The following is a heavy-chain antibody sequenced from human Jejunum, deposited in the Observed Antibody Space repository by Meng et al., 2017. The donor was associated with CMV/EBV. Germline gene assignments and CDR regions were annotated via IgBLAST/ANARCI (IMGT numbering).Heavy chain of an antibody. V-gene: IGHV1-69*12. CDR2: IIAIFKTP. CDR1: GGSVNNYA. J-gene: IGHJ4*02. CDR3: ARGFLNGYQPFDY. Sequence: QFQVMQSGAEVKEPGSSMKVSCKSSGGSVNNYAFNWVRQAPGQGLEWMGGIIAIFKTPNYAQKFQGRLTITADESTGTSYMELTSLTSEDTAVYYCARGFLNGYQPFDYWGQGTLVTVSS. D-gene: IGHD5-24*01.